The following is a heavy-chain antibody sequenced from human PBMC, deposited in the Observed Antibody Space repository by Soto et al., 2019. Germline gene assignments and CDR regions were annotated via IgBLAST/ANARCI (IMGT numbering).Heavy chain of an antibody. D-gene: IGHD2-21*01. Sequence: QLQLQESGPGLVKPSETLSLTCTVSGGSISSHRQFCDWIRQTPGKGLEWIGSISYTGSTYYNPSLMSRVSISGDTSKTQFSLNLRSVTAADTAVYYCARHADTGIPPYGMDVWGPGATVTVSS. CDR2: ISYTGST. V-gene: IGHV4-39*01. CDR1: GGSISSHRQF. CDR3: ARHADTGIPPYGMDV. J-gene: IGHJ6*02.